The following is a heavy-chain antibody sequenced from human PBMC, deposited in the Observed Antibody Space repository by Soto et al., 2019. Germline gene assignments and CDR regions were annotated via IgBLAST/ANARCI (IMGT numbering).Heavy chain of an antibody. Sequence: QVQLQESGPGLVKPSGTLSLTCAVSGGSISSSNWWSWVRQPPGKGLEWIGEIYHSGSTNYNPSLKCRVTISVDKSKNQFALKLVSVTAADTAVYYCARDSTMVRGVITFDYWGQGTLVTVSS. V-gene: IGHV4-4*02. CDR3: ARDSTMVRGVITFDY. D-gene: IGHD3-10*01. CDR2: IYHSGST. J-gene: IGHJ4*02. CDR1: GGSISSSNW.